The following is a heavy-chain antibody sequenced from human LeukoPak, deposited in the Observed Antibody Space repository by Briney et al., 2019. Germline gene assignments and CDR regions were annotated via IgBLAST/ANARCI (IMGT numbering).Heavy chain of an antibody. D-gene: IGHD3-22*01. CDR3: ARQPSPYYHDSRGYHSWCDP. CDR2: INPSGGST. CDR1: GYTFTSYY. Sequence: ASVKVSCKASGYTFTSYYMHWVRQAPGQGLEWMGIINPSGGSTSYAQKFQGRVTMTRDTSTGTVNMELSSRRSEDTAVYYLARQPSPYYHDSRGYHSWCDPWGQGTLVTVYS. V-gene: IGHV1-46*01. J-gene: IGHJ5*02.